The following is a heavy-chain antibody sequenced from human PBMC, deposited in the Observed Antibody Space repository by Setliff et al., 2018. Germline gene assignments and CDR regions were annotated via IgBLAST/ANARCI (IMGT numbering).Heavy chain of an antibody. V-gene: IGHV4-38-2*01. CDR2: IFQSGIT. CDR1: GFSITNGCY. D-gene: IGHD5-12*01. J-gene: IGHJ4*02. CDR3: ARLGGLLVATMPFDY. Sequence: PSETLSLTCAVSGFSITNGCYWGWIRQSPGRGLEWIANIFQSGITFYNPSLKSRVAMSLDTSTNQFSLKLRSVTAADTAVYYCARLGGLLVATMPFDYWGQGIQVTVSS.